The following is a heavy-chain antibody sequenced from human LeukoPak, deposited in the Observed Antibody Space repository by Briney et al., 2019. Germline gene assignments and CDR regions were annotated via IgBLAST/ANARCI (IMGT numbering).Heavy chain of an antibody. J-gene: IGHJ4*02. CDR3: ARDESGNTVTSNFDY. D-gene: IGHD4-17*01. CDR1: GDTFTTDY. Sequence: GASVKVSCKASGDTFTTDYIHWVRQGPGQGLEWMGIINPSGGSTSYAQKFQGRVTMTRDTSTSTVYMELSSLRSEDTAVYYCARDESGNTVTSNFDYWGQGTLVTVSS. V-gene: IGHV1-46*01. CDR2: INPSGGST.